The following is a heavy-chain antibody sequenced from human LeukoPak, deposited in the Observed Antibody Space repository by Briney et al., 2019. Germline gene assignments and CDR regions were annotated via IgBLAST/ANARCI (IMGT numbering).Heavy chain of an antibody. CDR1: GYTFTGYY. J-gene: IGHJ4*02. V-gene: IGHV1-2*06. D-gene: IGHD3-10*01. CDR2: INPNSGGT. CDR3: ARDLRSSGYYGSGRHYFDY. Sequence: GASVKVSCKASGYTFTGYYMHWVRQAPGQGLEWMGRINPNSGGTNYAQKFQGRVTMTRDTSISTAYMELSRLRSDDTAVYYCARDLRSSGYYGSGRHYFDYWGQGTLVTVSS.